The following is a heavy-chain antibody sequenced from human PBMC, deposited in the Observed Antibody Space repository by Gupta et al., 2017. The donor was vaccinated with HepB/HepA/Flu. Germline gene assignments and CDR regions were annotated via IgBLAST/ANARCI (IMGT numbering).Heavy chain of an antibody. CDR1: CFTFGNWP. CDR2: ISGSGGRT. CDR3: ARDEGPQVTQNGCFDA. J-gene: IGHJ5*02. V-gene: IGHV3-23*04. D-gene: IGHD1-1*01. Sequence: EGHVVESVGGVVQPGGSLRLSFVVCCFTFGNWPFNGVRPAPGKGLEWVAAISGSGGRTYYPESVKDRSPISRDNSKNTVYVQMSSLRADDTAVYFCARDEGPQVTQNGCFDAWGQGTLVTVSS.